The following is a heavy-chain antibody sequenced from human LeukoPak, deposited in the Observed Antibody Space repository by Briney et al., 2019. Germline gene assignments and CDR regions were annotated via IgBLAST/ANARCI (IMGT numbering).Heavy chain of an antibody. J-gene: IGHJ4*01. D-gene: IGHD1-26*01. V-gene: IGHV3-30*19. CDR2: IWYDGSNK. CDR1: GFTFSNYG. CDR3: ARGLVSGSQRGYFDY. Sequence: PGRSLRLSCAASGFTFSNYGMHWVRQAPGKGLEWVAVIWYDGSNKYYAGSVKGRFTISRDNSKNTLYLQTNSLRTDDTAVYYCARGLVSGSQRGYFDYWGHGALVTVSS.